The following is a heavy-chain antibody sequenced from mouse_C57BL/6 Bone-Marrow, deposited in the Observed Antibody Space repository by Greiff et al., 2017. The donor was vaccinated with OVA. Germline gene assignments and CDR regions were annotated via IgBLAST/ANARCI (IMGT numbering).Heavy chain of an antibody. V-gene: IGHV5-15*01. CDR3: ARLYDGYFPFAY. CDR1: GFTFSDYG. CDR2: ISNLAYSN. Sequence: EVHLVESGGGLVQPGGSLKLSCAASGFTFSDYGMAWVRQAPRKGPEWVAFISNLAYSNYYADTVTGRFTISRENAKNTLYLEMSSLRSEDTAMYYCARLYDGYFPFAYWGQGTLVTVSA. J-gene: IGHJ3*01. D-gene: IGHD2-3*01.